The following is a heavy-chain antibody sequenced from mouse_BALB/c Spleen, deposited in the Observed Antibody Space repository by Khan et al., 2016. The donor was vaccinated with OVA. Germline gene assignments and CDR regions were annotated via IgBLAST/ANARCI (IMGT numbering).Heavy chain of an antibody. V-gene: IGHV1S81*02. CDR2: TNPTNGRT. CDR1: GYTFTSYW. CDR3: ARIKKIVAAYFDY. D-gene: IGHD1-1*01. J-gene: IGHJ2*01. Sequence: QVQLQQSGAELVKAGASVKMSCKASGYTFTSYWMHWVKQRLGQGLEWFAETNPTNGRTYYNEKLKSKATLTVDKSSSTAYMLLSGPTFEDSAVYYGARIKKIVAAYFDYWGQSATLTVSS.